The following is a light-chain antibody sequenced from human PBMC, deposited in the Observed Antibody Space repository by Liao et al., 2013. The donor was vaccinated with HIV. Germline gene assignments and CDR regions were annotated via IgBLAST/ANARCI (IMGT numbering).Light chain of an antibody. CDR2: YDS. Sequence: SYVLTQPPSVSVAPGTTAKITCGERRLEVRVCTGTSRSQARPLVLVIYYDSDRPSGIPERFSGSNSGNTATLTISRVEAGDEADYYCQVWDSSSDQDVFGTGTKVTVL. V-gene: IGLV3-21*01. J-gene: IGLJ1*01. CDR1: RLEVRV. CDR3: QVWDSSSDQDV.